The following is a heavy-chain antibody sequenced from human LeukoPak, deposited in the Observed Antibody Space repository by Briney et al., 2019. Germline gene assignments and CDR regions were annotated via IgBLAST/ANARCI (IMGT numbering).Heavy chain of an antibody. CDR2: IYYSGST. V-gene: IGHV4-39*01. D-gene: IGHD3-22*01. CDR1: GGSISSSSYY. CDR3: ARLPPPYYYDSSGYGSDY. Sequence: SETLSLTCTVSGGSISSSSYYWGWIRQPPGKGLEWIGSIYYSGSTYYNPSLKSRVTISVDTSKNQFSLKLRPVTAADTAVYYCARLPPPYYYDSSGYGSDYWGQGTLVTVSS. J-gene: IGHJ4*02.